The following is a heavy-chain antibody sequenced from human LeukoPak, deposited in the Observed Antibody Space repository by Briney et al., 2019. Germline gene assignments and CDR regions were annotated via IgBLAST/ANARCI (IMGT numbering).Heavy chain of an antibody. CDR2: INHSGST. CDR1: GGSFSGYY. Sequence: SETLSLTCAVYGGSFSGYYWSWVRQPPGKGGEWIGEINHSGSTNYSPSLKSRVTISVDKSKNQFSLKLSSVTAADTAVYYCARTRITMVRGVRHFDYWGQGTLVTVSS. V-gene: IGHV4-34*01. CDR3: ARTRITMVRGVRHFDY. D-gene: IGHD3-10*01. J-gene: IGHJ4*02.